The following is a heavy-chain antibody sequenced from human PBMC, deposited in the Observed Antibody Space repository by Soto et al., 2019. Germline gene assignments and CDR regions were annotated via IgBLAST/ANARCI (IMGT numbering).Heavy chain of an antibody. J-gene: IGHJ4*02. D-gene: IGHD6-19*01. V-gene: IGHV1-69*13. CDR1: GGTFSSYA. CDR3: ASLDMYSSGLDY. CDR2: IIPIFGTA. Sequence: SVKVSCKASGGTFSSYAISWVRQAPGQGLEWMGGIIPIFGTANYAQKIQGRDTITADESTSTAYMELSSLRFEYTAVYYCASLDMYSSGLDYWGQGTLVTVSS.